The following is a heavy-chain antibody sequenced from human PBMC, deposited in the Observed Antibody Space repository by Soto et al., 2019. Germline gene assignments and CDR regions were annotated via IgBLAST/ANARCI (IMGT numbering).Heavy chain of an antibody. J-gene: IGHJ6*03. D-gene: IGHD3-9*01. V-gene: IGHV4-59*08. CDR2: VYYTGST. Sequence: PSETLSLTCTVSGGSLSNFYCSWIRQPPGKGLEWIGYVYYTGSTSYNPSLKRRVTFSADSSRGQFSLRLNSVTAADTAVYYCARTVLGPDLLADSFVDYYYYMDVWGQGTTVTVS. CDR1: GGSLSNFY. CDR3: ARTVLGPDLLADSFVDYYYYMDV.